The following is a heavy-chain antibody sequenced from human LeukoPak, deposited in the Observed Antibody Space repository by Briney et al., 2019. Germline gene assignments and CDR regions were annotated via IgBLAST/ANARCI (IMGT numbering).Heavy chain of an antibody. CDR2: ISGSGGST. Sequence: GGSLRLSCAASGFTFSSYAMSWVRQAPGKGLEWVSAISGSGGSTYYADSVKGRFTISRDNSKNTLYLQMNSLRAEDTAVYYCARDQAGVHYGMDVWGQGTTVTVSS. CDR3: ARDQAGVHYGMDV. D-gene: IGHD6-25*01. CDR1: GFTFSSYA. V-gene: IGHV3-23*01. J-gene: IGHJ6*02.